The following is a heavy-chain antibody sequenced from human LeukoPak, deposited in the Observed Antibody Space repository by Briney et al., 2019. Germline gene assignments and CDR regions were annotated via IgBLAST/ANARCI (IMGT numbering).Heavy chain of an antibody. Sequence: PSETLSLTCAVSGYSISSGYYWDWIRQPPGKGLEWIGRIYHSRNTYHNASLKSRVTISVDTSKNQFSLKLTSVTAADTAVFYCARQGSLGDYVGYRGQGTLVTVSS. CDR2: IYHSRNT. D-gene: IGHD3-16*01. CDR1: GYSISSGYY. J-gene: IGHJ4*02. V-gene: IGHV4-38-2*01. CDR3: ARQGSLGDYVGY.